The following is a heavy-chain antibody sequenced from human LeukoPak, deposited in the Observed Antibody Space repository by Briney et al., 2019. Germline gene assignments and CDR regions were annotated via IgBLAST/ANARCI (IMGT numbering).Heavy chain of an antibody. V-gene: IGHV4-59*01. Sequence: KPSETLSLTCTVSGGSISSYYWSWIRQSPGKGLEWIGYIYYRGSTNYNPSLNSRVTISVDASKNQVSLKLSSVTAADMAVYYCAKVEETTSSIDYWGQGTLVTVSS. J-gene: IGHJ4*02. CDR2: IYYRGST. CDR3: AKVEETTSSIDY. D-gene: IGHD2/OR15-2a*01. CDR1: GGSISSYY.